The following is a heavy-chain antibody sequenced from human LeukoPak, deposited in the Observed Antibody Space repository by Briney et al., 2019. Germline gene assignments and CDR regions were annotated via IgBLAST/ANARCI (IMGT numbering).Heavy chain of an antibody. V-gene: IGHV3-23*01. D-gene: IGHD2-15*01. Sequence: PGGSLRLSCAASGFTFSSYAMSWVRQAPGKGLEWLSAISGSGGSTYYADSVKGRFTISRDNSKNTLYLQMNSLRAEDTAVYYCAKVSAQAVVAATSDYWGQGTLVTVSS. CDR3: AKVSAQAVVAATSDY. J-gene: IGHJ4*02. CDR1: GFTFSSYA. CDR2: ISGSGGST.